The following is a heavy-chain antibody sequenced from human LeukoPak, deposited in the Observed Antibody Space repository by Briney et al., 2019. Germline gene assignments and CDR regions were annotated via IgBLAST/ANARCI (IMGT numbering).Heavy chain of an antibody. J-gene: IGHJ4*02. CDR1: GFSLTTSGVG. CDR3: AHKPALHGSQFNYFDY. CDR2: IYWNDEK. V-gene: IGHV2-5*01. Sequence: SGPTLVKPTQTLTLTCTFSGFSLTTSGVGVGWIRQPPGKALEWLSLIYWNDEKHYSPSLKSRLTITKDTSKNQVVLTLTNVDPVDTATYFCAHKPALHGSQFNYFDYWGQGSLVTVSS. D-gene: IGHD3-10*01.